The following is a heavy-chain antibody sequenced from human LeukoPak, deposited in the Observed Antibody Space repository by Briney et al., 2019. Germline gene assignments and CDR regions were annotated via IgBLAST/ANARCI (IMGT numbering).Heavy chain of an antibody. J-gene: IGHJ4*02. Sequence: GGSLRLSCAPSVVTFSSYEMNCGREAPGKGLEWVSYIISSGITIYYAHSVKGRFTISRDNAKNSLYLKINSPRAEDTAVYYCARGTVWFGDIQQPVDYWGQGTLVTVSS. CDR3: ARGTVWFGDIQQPVDY. CDR1: VVTFSSYE. D-gene: IGHD3-10*01. V-gene: IGHV3-48*03. CDR2: IISSGITI.